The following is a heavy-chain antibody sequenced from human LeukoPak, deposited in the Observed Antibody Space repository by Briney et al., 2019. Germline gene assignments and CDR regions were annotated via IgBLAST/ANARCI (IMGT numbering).Heavy chain of an antibody. J-gene: IGHJ4*02. CDR2: ISSSGSTI. V-gene: IGHV3-48*03. Sequence: PGGSLRLSCAASGFTFSSYEMNWVRQAPGKGLEWVSYISSSGSTIYYADSVKGRFTISRDNAKNSLYLQMNSLRAEDTAVYYCARDYDSGGYYDPHWGQGTLVTVSS. CDR1: GFTFSSYE. D-gene: IGHD3-22*01. CDR3: ARDYDSGGYYDPH.